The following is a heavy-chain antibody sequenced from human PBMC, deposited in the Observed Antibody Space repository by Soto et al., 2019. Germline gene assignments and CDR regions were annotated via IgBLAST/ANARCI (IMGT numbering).Heavy chain of an antibody. V-gene: IGHV3-23*01. J-gene: IGHJ6*02. Sequence: GGSLRLSCAASGFTFSTYPMIWVRQAPGKGLECVGSISDSGANTYYADSVRGRFTISRDNSKNTLYLQMNSLRDDDTAVYYCAKILSMVTSYYYGKDVWGHGTTVTVSS. CDR1: GFTFSTYP. CDR3: AKILSMVTSYYYGKDV. D-gene: IGHD4-17*01. CDR2: ISDSGANT.